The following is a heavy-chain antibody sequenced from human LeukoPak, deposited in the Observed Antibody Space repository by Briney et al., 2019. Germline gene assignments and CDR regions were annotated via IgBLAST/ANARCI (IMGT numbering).Heavy chain of an antibody. D-gene: IGHD6-13*01. V-gene: IGHV4-59*01. Sequence: SETLSLTCTVSGGSISTYYWNWIRQPPGKGLEWIGYIYYTGSTNYSPSLKSRVTISLDTSKNQFSLKLSSVTAADTAVYYCARDSTLAAAGTDYWGQGTLVTVSS. CDR2: IYYTGST. CDR3: ARDSTLAAAGTDY. J-gene: IGHJ4*02. CDR1: GGSISTYY.